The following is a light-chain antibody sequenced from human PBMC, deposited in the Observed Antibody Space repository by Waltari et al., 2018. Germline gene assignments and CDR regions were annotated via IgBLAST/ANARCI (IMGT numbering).Light chain of an antibody. CDR2: DAS. CDR3: QQRSNWPLT. V-gene: IGKV3-11*01. J-gene: IGKJ4*01. CDR1: QSVSSY. Sequence: EIVLTQSPATLSLSPGERATLPCRASQSVSSYLAWYQQKPGQAPRLLIHDASNRATGIPARLSGSGSGTDFTLTISSLEPEDFAVYYCQQRSNWPLTFGGGTKVEIK.